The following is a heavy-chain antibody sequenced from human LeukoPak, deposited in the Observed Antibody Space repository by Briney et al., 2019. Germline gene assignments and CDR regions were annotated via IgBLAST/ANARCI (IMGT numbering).Heavy chain of an antibody. CDR2: IYTSGST. CDR3: ARVVRCSGGSCYSSIRSYWYFDL. D-gene: IGHD2-15*01. Sequence: PSETLSLTCTVSGGSISSYYWSWIRQPAGKGLEWIGRIYTSGSTNYNPSLKSRVTISVDTSKNQFSLKLSSVTAADTAVYYCARVVRCSGGSCYSSIRSYWYFDLWGRGTLVTVSS. J-gene: IGHJ2*01. CDR1: GGSISSYY. V-gene: IGHV4-4*07.